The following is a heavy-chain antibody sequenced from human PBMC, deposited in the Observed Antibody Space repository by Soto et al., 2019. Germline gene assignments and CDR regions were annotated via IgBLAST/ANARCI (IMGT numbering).Heavy chain of an antibody. V-gene: IGHV3-48*02. Sequence: PGGSLRLSCAASGFTFSSYSMNWVRQAPGKGLEWVSYISSSSSTIYYADSVKGRFTISRDNAKNSLYLQMNSLRDEDTAVYYCARGPSVVLMVYAIRDYYMDVWGKGTTVTVSS. D-gene: IGHD2-8*01. CDR1: GFTFSSYS. CDR3: ARGPSVVLMVYAIRDYYMDV. J-gene: IGHJ6*03. CDR2: ISSSSSTI.